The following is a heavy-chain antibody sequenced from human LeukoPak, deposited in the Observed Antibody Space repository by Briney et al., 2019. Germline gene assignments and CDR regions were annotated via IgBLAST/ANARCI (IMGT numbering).Heavy chain of an antibody. CDR3: GRIVASSYEGYYYYYGMDV. CDR2: IDPSDSYT. Sequence: GESLKVSCKGSGYSFTSYWISWVRQMPGKGLEWMGRIDPSDSYTNYSPSFQGHVTISADKSISTAYLQWSSLNAADTAMYYCGRIVASSYEGYYYYYGMDVWGKGTTVTVSS. J-gene: IGHJ6*04. D-gene: IGHD6-6*01. V-gene: IGHV5-10-1*01. CDR1: GYSFTSYW.